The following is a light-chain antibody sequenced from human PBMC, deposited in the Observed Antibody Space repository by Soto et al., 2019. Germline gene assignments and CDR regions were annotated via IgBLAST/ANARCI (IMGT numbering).Light chain of an antibody. J-gene: IGKJ3*01. CDR1: QSVSSN. CDR2: GAS. CDR3: QQRSNI. Sequence: EIVMTQSPATLSVSPGERATLSCRASQSVSSNLAWYQQKPGQAPRLLIYGASTRATGIPARFSGSGSGTDFTLTISSLEPEDFAVYYCQQRSNIFGPGTKVDI. V-gene: IGKV3-15*01.